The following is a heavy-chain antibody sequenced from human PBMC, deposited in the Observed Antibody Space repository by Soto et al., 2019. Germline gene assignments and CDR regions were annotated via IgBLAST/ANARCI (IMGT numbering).Heavy chain of an antibody. CDR2: IKEDGSEK. V-gene: IGHV3-7*05. CDR1: GFIFSNFW. CDR3: VRGGSHSFDY. Sequence: EVQLVESGGGLVQPGGSLRLSCAASGFIFSNFWMSWVRQAPGKGLEWVANIKEDGSEKYHVDSVKGRFTISRVNVKNLMYLQMDSLRAEDTAVYKCVRGGSHSFDYCGQGTLVTVSS. J-gene: IGHJ4*02. D-gene: IGHD1-26*01.